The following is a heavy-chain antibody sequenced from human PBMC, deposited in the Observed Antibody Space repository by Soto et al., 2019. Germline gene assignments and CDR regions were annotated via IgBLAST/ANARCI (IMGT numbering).Heavy chain of an antibody. CDR3: AKASDGGWPYYFDS. CDR1: GFHFYPYF. J-gene: IGHJ4*02. CDR2: IRSNTAVT. D-gene: IGHD2-15*01. Sequence: GGSLRLSCVASGFHFYPYFMAWVRQAPGKGLEWVAAIRSNTAVTHYADSMRDRFTISRVNSANTIFLQMNSLRVEDSAVYFCAKASDGGWPYYFDSWGQGALVTVSS. V-gene: IGHV3-23*01.